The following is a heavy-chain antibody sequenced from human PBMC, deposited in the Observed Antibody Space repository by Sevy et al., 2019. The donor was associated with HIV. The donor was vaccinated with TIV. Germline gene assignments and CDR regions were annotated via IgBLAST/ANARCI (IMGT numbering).Heavy chain of an antibody. D-gene: IGHD3-22*01. CDR1: GFTFNTYN. Sequence: GGSLRLSCAVSGFTFNTYNMNWVRQAPGKGLEWVSYISYTSITIYYAASVRGRFTISRENAKNKLYLQMNSLRDEDTAVYYCVSSDATSRFGYYYFAMDFWGQGTSVTVSS. CDR2: ISYTSITI. CDR3: VSSDATSRFGYYYFAMDF. V-gene: IGHV3-48*02. J-gene: IGHJ6*02.